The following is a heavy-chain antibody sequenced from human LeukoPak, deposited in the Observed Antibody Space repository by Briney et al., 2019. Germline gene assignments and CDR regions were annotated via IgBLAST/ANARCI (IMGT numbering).Heavy chain of an antibody. CDR2: ITSSGAGT. V-gene: IGHV3-23*01. D-gene: IGHD4-23*01. J-gene: IGHJ4*02. CDR1: GFTFSIYA. Sequence: GGSLRLSCAASGFTFSIYAMSWVRQAPGKGLEWVSSITSSGAGTYYPDSVKGRFTISRDNSENTLYLQMNSLRAEDTAVYYCAKDKGYGGPDGLLDYWGQGTLVTVSS. CDR3: AKDKGYGGPDGLLDY.